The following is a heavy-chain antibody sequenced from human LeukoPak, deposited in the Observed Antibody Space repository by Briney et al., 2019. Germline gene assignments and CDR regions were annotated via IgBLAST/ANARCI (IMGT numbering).Heavy chain of an antibody. CDR2: IKNDGSEK. Sequence: PGGSLRLSCAASGFTFSTYWMSWVRQPPGKGLEWVANIKNDGSEKYYVDSVKGRFTISRANAKNSLYLQMNGLRADDTAVYYCARVGTAEGTLEDYWGQGTLVTVSS. J-gene: IGHJ4*02. D-gene: IGHD6-13*01. V-gene: IGHV3-7*01. CDR1: GFTFSTYW. CDR3: ARVGTAEGTLEDY.